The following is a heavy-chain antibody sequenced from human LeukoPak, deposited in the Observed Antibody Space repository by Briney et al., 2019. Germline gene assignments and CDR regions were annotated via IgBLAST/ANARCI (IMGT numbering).Heavy chain of an antibody. D-gene: IGHD3-10*01. Sequence: SETLSLTRTVSGGSISSYYWSWIRQPPGKGLEWIGYIYYSGSTNYNPSLKSRVTISVDTSKNQFSLKLSSVTAADTAVYYCARVRGSGKYYYYYMDVWGKGTTVTISS. CDR1: GGSISSYY. J-gene: IGHJ6*03. CDR3: ARVRGSGKYYYYYMDV. CDR2: IYYSGST. V-gene: IGHV4-59*01.